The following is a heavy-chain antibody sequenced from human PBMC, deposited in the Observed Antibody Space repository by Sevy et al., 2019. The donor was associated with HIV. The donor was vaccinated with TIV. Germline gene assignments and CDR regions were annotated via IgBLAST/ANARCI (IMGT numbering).Heavy chain of an antibody. CDR2: IYYSGST. CDR1: GGSISSYY. CDR3: ARAFSDYYDSSGHQNWFDP. V-gene: IGHV4-59*01. Sequence: SETLPLTCTVSGGSISSYYWSWIRQPPGKGLEWIGYIYYSGSTNYNPSLKSRVTISVDTSKNQFSLKLSSVTAADTAVYYCARAFSDYYDSSGHQNWFDPWGQGTLVTVSS. J-gene: IGHJ5*02. D-gene: IGHD3-22*01.